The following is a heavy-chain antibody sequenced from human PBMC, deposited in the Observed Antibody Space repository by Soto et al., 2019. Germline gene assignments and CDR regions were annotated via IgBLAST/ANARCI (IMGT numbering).Heavy chain of an antibody. D-gene: IGHD6-13*01. CDR1: WYSFTKHF. Sequence: ASVKVSCKASWYSFTKHFLNWVRLAPGQGLEWLGIINPSSTTTTYAQQFQGRVTMTRDTSTSTVYMELSSLRSEDTAVYYCARATGYRTSRFDYWGQGTLVTVSS. CDR3: ARATGYRTSRFDY. CDR2: INPSSTTT. J-gene: IGHJ4*02. V-gene: IGHV1-46*01.